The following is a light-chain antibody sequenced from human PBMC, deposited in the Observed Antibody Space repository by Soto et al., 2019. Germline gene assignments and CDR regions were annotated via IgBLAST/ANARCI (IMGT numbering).Light chain of an antibody. Sequence: DLQMTQSPSSLPASVGDRVTITCRASQGINIYLAWYQQKPGKAPKSLIYGAYILQSGVPSRFSGSGSGTDFTLTISNLQPEDFATYYCQHYNIYPLTFGQGTRLEIK. V-gene: IGKV1-16*01. CDR3: QHYNIYPLT. CDR1: QGINIY. CDR2: GAY. J-gene: IGKJ5*01.